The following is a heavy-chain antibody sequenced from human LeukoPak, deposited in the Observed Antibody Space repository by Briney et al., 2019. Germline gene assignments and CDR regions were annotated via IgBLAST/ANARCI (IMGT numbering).Heavy chain of an antibody. CDR1: GYTFTSYY. J-gene: IGHJ4*02. D-gene: IGHD3-10*01. Sequence: RASVKLSCNASGYTFTSYYMHWVRQAPGQGLEWMGIINPRGGSTSYAQKFQGRVTMTRDTSTSTVYMELSSLRSEDTAVYYCARAQERYYGSGSYYAYFDYWGQGTLVTVSS. CDR3: ARAQERYYGSGSYYAYFDY. CDR2: INPRGGST. V-gene: IGHV1-46*01.